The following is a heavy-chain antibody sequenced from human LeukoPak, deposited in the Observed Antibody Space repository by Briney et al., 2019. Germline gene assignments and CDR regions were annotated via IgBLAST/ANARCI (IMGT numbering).Heavy chain of an antibody. J-gene: IGHJ6*02. CDR2: INHSGST. CDR1: GGSFSGYY. D-gene: IGHD6-6*01. V-gene: IGHV4-34*01. Sequence: SETLSLTCAVYGGSFSGYYWSWIRQPPGKGLEWIGEINHSGSTNYNPSLKSRVTISVDKSKNQFSLKLSSVTAADTAVYYCARGRIAARSGRNYYYYGMDVWGQGTTVTVSS. CDR3: ARGRIAARSGRNYYYYGMDV.